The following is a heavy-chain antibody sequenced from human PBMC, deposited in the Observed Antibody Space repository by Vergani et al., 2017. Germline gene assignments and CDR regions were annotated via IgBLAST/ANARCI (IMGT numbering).Heavy chain of an antibody. Sequence: QVQLVQSGAEVKKPGTSVKVSCKASGYTFTSYGISWVRQAPGQGLEWMGWISAYNGNTNYAQKLQGRVTMTTDTSTSTAYMELRSLRSDDTAVYYCARDRVVPAAEILLVRFDPWGQGTLVTVSS. CDR2: ISAYNGNT. CDR1: GYTFTSYG. CDR3: ARDRVVPAAEILLVRFDP. J-gene: IGHJ5*02. V-gene: IGHV1-18*01. D-gene: IGHD2-2*01.